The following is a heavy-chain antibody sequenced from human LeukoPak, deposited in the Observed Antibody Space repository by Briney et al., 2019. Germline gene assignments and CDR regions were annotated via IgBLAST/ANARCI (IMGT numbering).Heavy chain of an antibody. D-gene: IGHD5-24*01. CDR2: ISGSSGST. Sequence: GGSLSLSCAASGFTFSSLAMSWVRQAPGKGLEWVSAISGSSGSTYYADSVKGRFTISRDNSKNTLYLQMNSLRAEDTAVYFCAKPYTTRWDAFDYWGQGTMVTVSS. V-gene: IGHV3-23*01. J-gene: IGHJ3*01. CDR3: AKPYTTRWDAFDY. CDR1: GFTFSSLA.